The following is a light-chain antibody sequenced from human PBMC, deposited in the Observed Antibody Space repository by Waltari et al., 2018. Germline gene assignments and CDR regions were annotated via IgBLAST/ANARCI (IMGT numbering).Light chain of an antibody. V-gene: IGKV1-39*01. Sequence: IQMTQSPSSLSASVVDSVTITCQASQSISSYLNWYQQKPGKAPKLLIYASSSLQSGVPSRFSGSGSGTDFTLTISSLQSEDFATYYCQQCDSTPVTFGQGTKLEIK. CDR2: ASS. J-gene: IGKJ2*01. CDR3: QQCDSTPVT. CDR1: QSISSY.